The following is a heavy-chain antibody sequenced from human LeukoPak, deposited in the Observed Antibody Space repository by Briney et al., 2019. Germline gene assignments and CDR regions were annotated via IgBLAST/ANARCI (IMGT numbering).Heavy chain of an antibody. CDR3: ARVGSYCFDL. J-gene: IGHJ2*01. D-gene: IGHD1-26*01. V-gene: IGHV4-59*01. Sequence: SETLSLTCAVSGGSISTYYWTWIRQPPGKGLEWIGYVDYSGSTNSNPSLKSRVTLSVDSSRNQFSLKVNSVTAADTAVYYCARVGSYCFDLWGRGTLFSVSS. CDR2: VDYSGST. CDR1: GGSISTYY.